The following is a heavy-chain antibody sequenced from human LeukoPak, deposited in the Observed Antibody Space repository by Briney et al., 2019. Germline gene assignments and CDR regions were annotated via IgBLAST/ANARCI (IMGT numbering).Heavy chain of an antibody. CDR1: GFTFDDYA. CDR3: AKVEYSGSYYSS. V-gene: IGHV3-9*01. CDR2: ISWNSGSI. Sequence: QPGRSLRLSCAASGFTFDDYAMHWVRQAPGKGLEWVSGISWNSGSIGYAVSVKGRFTISRDNAKNSLYLQMNSLRAEDTALYYCAKVEYSGSYYSSWGQGTLVTVSS. D-gene: IGHD1-26*01. J-gene: IGHJ4*02.